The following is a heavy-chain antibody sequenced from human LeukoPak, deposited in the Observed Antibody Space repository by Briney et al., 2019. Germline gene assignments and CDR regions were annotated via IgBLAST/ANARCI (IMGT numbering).Heavy chain of an antibody. CDR3: ARDLGCSTTSCRYNWFDP. Sequence: GGSLRLSCAASGFTFSSYAMTWGRQSPGKGLEWVSFISQSGGRSTDYADSVKGRFTISRDNSKNALYLQMNSLRAEDTALYYYARDLGCSTTSCRYNWFDPWGQGTLVTVSS. V-gene: IGHV3-23*01. CDR1: GFTFSSYA. J-gene: IGHJ5*02. CDR2: ISQSGGRST. D-gene: IGHD2-2*01.